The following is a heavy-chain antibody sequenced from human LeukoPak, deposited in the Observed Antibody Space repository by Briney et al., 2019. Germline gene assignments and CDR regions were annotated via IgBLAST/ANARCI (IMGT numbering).Heavy chain of an antibody. CDR3: ARAQGRYFDWAYFDY. Sequence: GGSLRLSCAASGFTFSSYAMHWVRQAPGKGLEWVAVISYDGSNKYYADSVKGRFTISRDNSKNTLYLQMNSLRAGDTAVYYCARAQGRYFDWAYFDYWGQGTLVTVSS. CDR1: GFTFSSYA. CDR2: ISYDGSNK. D-gene: IGHD3-9*01. V-gene: IGHV3-30-3*01. J-gene: IGHJ4*02.